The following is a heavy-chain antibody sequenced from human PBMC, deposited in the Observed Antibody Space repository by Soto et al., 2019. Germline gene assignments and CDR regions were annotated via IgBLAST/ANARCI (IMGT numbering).Heavy chain of an antibody. CDR1: GYPFTTYG. Sequence: QVQLVQSGAAMKKPGASAKVYCQASGYPFTTYGISWVRQAPGQGLEWMGWINPYNGNIKYAQKFQGRFIRTTDTSTSKADMEVRGLTSDVTAVYYGAREAASGMGGFDPWGQGTLVTVSS. J-gene: IGHJ5*02. V-gene: IGHV1-18*01. D-gene: IGHD6-13*01. CDR3: AREAASGMGGFDP. CDR2: INPYNGNI.